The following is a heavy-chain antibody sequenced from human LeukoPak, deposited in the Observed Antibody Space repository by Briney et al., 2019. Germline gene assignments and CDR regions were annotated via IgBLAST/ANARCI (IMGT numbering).Heavy chain of an antibody. CDR1: GYTFNHNY. CDR3: ANSDFWSGYSGMDV. D-gene: IGHD3-3*01. Sequence: ASVKVSCKASGYTFNHNYLHWVRQAPGQGLEWMGWINPNNPATHSSHKFQGRVTMTRDTSISTAYMELSRLRSDDTAVYYCANSDFWSGYSGMDVWGQGTTVTVSS. CDR2: INPNNPAT. V-gene: IGHV1-2*07. J-gene: IGHJ6*02.